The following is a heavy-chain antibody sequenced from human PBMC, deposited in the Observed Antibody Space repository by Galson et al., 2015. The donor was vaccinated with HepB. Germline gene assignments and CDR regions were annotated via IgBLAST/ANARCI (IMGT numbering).Heavy chain of an antibody. CDR3: AADLGFGVVIGSFSYYYGMDV. D-gene: IGHD3-3*01. CDR1: GFTFTSSA. J-gene: IGHJ6*02. CDR2: IVVGSDNT. Sequence: SVKVSCKASGFTFTSSAVQWVRQARGQRLEWIGWIVVGSDNTNYAQKFQERVTITRDMSTSTAYMELSSLRSEDTAVYYCAADLGFGVVIGSFSYYYGMDVWGQGTTVTVSS. V-gene: IGHV1-58*01.